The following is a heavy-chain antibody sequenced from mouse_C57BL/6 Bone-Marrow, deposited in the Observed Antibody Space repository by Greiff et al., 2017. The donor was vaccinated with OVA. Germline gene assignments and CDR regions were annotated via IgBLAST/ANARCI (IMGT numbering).Heavy chain of an antibody. CDR2: ISDGGSYT. Sequence: EVQVVESGGGLVKPGGSLKLSCAASGFTFSSYAMSWVRQTPEKRLEWVATISDGGSYTYYPDNVKGRFTISRDNAKNNLYLQMSHLKSEDTAMYYCARERVITTVVATDYWGQGTTLTVSS. D-gene: IGHD1-1*01. CDR3: ARERVITTVVATDY. J-gene: IGHJ2*01. CDR1: GFTFSSYA. V-gene: IGHV5-4*01.